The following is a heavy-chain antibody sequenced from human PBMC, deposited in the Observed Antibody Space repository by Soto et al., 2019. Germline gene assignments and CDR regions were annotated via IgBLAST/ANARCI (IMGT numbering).Heavy chain of an antibody. V-gene: IGHV3-33*01. CDR3: ARDGGYGSGSPFDY. CDR2: IWYDGSNK. CDR1: GFTFNNYG. D-gene: IGHD3-10*01. J-gene: IGHJ4*02. Sequence: GGSLRLSCAASGFTFNNYGMHWVRQAPGKGLEWVAVIWYDGSNKYYADSVKGRFTISRDNSKNTLYLQMNSLRAEDTAVYYCARDGGYGSGSPFDYWGQGTLVTVSS.